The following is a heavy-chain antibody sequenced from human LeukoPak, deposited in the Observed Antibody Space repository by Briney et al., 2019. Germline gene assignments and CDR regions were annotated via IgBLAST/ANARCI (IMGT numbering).Heavy chain of an antibody. CDR2: ISSSGSTI. J-gene: IGHJ6*03. CDR3: ASLRTRGSLYYYYMDV. Sequence: GGSLRLSCAASGFTFSSYEMNWVRQAPGKGLEWVSYISSSGSTIYYADSVKGRFTISRDNAKNSLYLQMNSLRAEDTAVYYCASLRTRGSLYYYYMDVWGKGTTVTVSS. D-gene: IGHD3-10*01. CDR1: GFTFSSYE. V-gene: IGHV3-48*03.